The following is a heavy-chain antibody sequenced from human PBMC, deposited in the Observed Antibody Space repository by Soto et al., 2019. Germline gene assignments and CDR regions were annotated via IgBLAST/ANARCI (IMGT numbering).Heavy chain of an antibody. Sequence: QVQLVQSGAEVRKPGASVKVACTASGYTFTDYFIHWVRQAPGQGLEWLGWINPATGCTVFAQNFQGRVTMARDTPVNTVNMELSSLRSGDTALYYCARSTQYSASLEFDYWGQGTLVAVSS. V-gene: IGHV1-2*02. CDR1: GYTFTDYF. D-gene: IGHD1-1*01. J-gene: IGHJ4*02. CDR3: ARSTQYSASLEFDY. CDR2: INPATGCT.